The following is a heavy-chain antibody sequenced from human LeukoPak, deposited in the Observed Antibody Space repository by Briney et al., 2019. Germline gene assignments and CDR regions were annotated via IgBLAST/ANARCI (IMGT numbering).Heavy chain of an antibody. D-gene: IGHD3-3*01. CDR2: IYYSGST. CDR1: DGSISSDSYY. V-gene: IGHV4-39*07. J-gene: IGHJ4*02. Sequence: PSETLSLTCTVPDGSISSDSYYWGWIRQPPGKGLEWIGSIYYSGSTYYNPSLKSRVTISVDTSKNQFSLKLSSVTAADTAVYYCARNPRIWSGYYFDYWGQGTLVTVSS. CDR3: ARNPRIWSGYYFDY.